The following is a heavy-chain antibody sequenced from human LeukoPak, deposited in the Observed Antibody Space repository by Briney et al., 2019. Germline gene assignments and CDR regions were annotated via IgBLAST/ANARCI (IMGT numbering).Heavy chain of an antibody. Sequence: GGSLRLSCAASGFTISSYVMSWVRQAPGKGLEWVSSISGSGVRTYHADSVKGRFTISRDNSKNTLFLHLNSLRAEDTAVYFCAKDHEYSGYIPSAFDYWGQGTLVTVSS. CDR2: ISGSGVRT. D-gene: IGHD5-12*01. J-gene: IGHJ4*02. CDR3: AKDHEYSGYIPSAFDY. CDR1: GFTISSYV. V-gene: IGHV3-23*01.